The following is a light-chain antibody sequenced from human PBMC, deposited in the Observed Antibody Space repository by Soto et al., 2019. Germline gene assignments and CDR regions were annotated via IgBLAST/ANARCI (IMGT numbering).Light chain of an antibody. CDR3: SSYAGSNSFV. CDR1: SSDVGGYKY. Sequence: QSVLTQPPSASGSPGQSVTISCTGTSSDVGGYKYVSWYQQHPGKAPKLMIYEVNKRPSGVPDRFSGSKSGNSASLTVSGLQAEDEADYYCSSYAGSNSFVFGNGTKVTVL. CDR2: EVN. V-gene: IGLV2-8*01. J-gene: IGLJ1*01.